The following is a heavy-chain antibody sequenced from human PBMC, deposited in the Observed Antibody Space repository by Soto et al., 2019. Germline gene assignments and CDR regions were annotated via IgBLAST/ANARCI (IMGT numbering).Heavy chain of an antibody. CDR1: GFFFIDYS. CDR3: ARSAKKTWLPDF. D-gene: IGHD5-12*01. Sequence: ASVKVSCKASGFFFIDYSILCVRHAPGQSLEWLGWINAGNGSTKYSHKFQDRVTITSDTSATTTYMELRSLRSEDTAVFYCARSAKKTWLPDFWGQGTLVTVSS. V-gene: IGHV1-3*01. CDR2: INAGNGST. J-gene: IGHJ1*01.